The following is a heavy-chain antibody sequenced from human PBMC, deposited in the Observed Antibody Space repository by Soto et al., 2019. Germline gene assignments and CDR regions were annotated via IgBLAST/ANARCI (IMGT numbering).Heavy chain of an antibody. J-gene: IGHJ6*02. Sequence: QVQLVESGGGVVQPGRSLRLSCAASGFTFSSYGMHRVRQAPGKGLEWVAVISYDGSNKYYADSVKGRFTISRDNSKNTLYLQMNSLRAEDTAVYYCAKDLIAAAGTNYYYGMDVWGQGTTVTVSS. D-gene: IGHD6-13*01. CDR1: GFTFSSYG. CDR3: AKDLIAAAGTNYYYGMDV. V-gene: IGHV3-30*18. CDR2: ISYDGSNK.